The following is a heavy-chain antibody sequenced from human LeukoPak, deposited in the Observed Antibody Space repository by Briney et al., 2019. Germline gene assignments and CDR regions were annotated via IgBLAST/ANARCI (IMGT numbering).Heavy chain of an antibody. V-gene: IGHV4-39*01. CDR3: ARVAFWSGYFRYYYYYMDV. CDR1: GGSISSSSYY. D-gene: IGHD3-3*01. J-gene: IGHJ6*03. CDR2: IYYSGST. Sequence: SETLSLTCTVSGGSISSSSYYWGWIRQPPGKGLEWIGSIYYSGSTYYNPSLKSRVTISVDTSKNQFSLKLSSVTAADTAVYYCARVAFWSGYFRYYYYYMDVWGKGTTVTVSS.